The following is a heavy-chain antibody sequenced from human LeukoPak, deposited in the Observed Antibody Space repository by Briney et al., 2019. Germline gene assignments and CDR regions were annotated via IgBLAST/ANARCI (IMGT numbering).Heavy chain of an antibody. CDR2: IYTSGST. D-gene: IGHD3-10*01. CDR1: GVSISSGSYD. V-gene: IGHV4-61*02. Sequence: PSQTLSLTCTVWGVSISSGSYDWRGIRQPGGKGLEWIGRIYTSGSTNYNPARESRFTISVDTSKNQFSLKLSSVTAADTAVYYCASSHRGYYGSGSFDYWGQGTLVTVSS. J-gene: IGHJ4*02. CDR3: ASSHRGYYGSGSFDY.